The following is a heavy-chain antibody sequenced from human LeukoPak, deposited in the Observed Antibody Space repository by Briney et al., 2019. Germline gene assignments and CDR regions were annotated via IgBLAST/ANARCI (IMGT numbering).Heavy chain of an antibody. CDR2: IYYTGST. V-gene: IGHV4-59*12. D-gene: IGHD1-26*01. CDR1: GGSISTYY. Sequence: PSETLSLTCTVSGGSISTYYWSWIRQPPGKGLEWIGYIYYTGSTSYNPSLKSRVTISVDTSKNQFSLKLSSVTAADTAVYYCARGPRAKYSGSYEGRKNWFDPWGQGTLVTVSS. J-gene: IGHJ5*02. CDR3: ARGPRAKYSGSYEGRKNWFDP.